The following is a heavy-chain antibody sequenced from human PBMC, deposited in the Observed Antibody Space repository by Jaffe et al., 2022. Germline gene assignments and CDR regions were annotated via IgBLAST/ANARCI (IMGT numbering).Heavy chain of an antibody. CDR2: MNPNNGNT. D-gene: IGHD5-12*01. Sequence: QVQLVQSGAEVKKPGASVKVSCKASGYTFTTYDINWVRQAAGQGLEWMGWMNPNNGNTGTAQRFQGRVTMTKDTSKSTAYMELSGLTFEDTAMYYCARGGYDYRRDFDYWGQGTLVTVSS. J-gene: IGHJ4*02. CDR3: ARGGYDYRRDFDY. V-gene: IGHV1-8*01. CDR1: GYTFTTYD.